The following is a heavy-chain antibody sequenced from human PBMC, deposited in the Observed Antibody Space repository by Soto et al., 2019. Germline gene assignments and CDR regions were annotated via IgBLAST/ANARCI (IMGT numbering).Heavy chain of an antibody. D-gene: IGHD2-15*01. CDR1: GFTFSSYA. J-gene: IGHJ6*02. V-gene: IGHV3-33*08. Sequence: PGGSLRLSCAASGFTFSSYAMHWVRQAPGKGLEWVAVIWYDGSNKYYADSVKGRFTISRDNSKNTLYLQMNSLRAEDTAVYYCARASKTGWPQTFYYYYYGMDVWGQGTTVTVAS. CDR2: IWYDGSNK. CDR3: ARASKTGWPQTFYYYYYGMDV.